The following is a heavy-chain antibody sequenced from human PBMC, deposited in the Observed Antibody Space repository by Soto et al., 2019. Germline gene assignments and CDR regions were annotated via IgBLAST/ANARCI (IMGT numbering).Heavy chain of an antibody. D-gene: IGHD6-19*01. V-gene: IGHV3-30*18. CDR2: ISYDGRNK. CDR3: VKNGSSGWPYFYDMDV. Sequence: EGALRLSCADSGFTFSSYGMHWVRQSPGKGLEWVAVISYDGRNKYYADAVKGRFTISRDNSKNTLYLQMSSLRAEDTAVYYCVKNGSSGWPYFYDMDVWGQGTTVTVSS. J-gene: IGHJ6*02. CDR1: GFTFSSYG.